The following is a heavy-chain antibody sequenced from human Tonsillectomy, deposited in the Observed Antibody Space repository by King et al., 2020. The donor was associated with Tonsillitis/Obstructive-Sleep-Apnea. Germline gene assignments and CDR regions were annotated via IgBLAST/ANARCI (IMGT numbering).Heavy chain of an antibody. CDR3: ARVGSSSNRHHYMDD. V-gene: IGHV4-34*01. CDR2: INHSGST. J-gene: IGHJ6*03. CDR1: GGSFSGYY. Sequence: VQLQQWGAGLLKPSETLSLTCAVYGGSFSGYYWSWIRQPPGKGLEWIGEINHSGSTNYNPSLKSRITISVDTSKNQFSLKLSSVTAADTAVYYCARVGSSSNRHHYMDDWGKGTTVTVSS. D-gene: IGHD6-6*01.